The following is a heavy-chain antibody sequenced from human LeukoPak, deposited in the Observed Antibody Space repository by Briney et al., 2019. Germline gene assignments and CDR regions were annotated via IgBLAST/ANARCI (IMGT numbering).Heavy chain of an antibody. CDR1: GYTFTGYY. Sequence: ASVKVYCKASGYTFTGYYMHWLRQATGQFLELMGWINPNSGGTNYAQKFQGRVTMTRDTSISTAYMELSRLRSDDTAVYYCARDQGNGEPGTFDYWGQGTLVTVSS. V-gene: IGHV1-2*02. J-gene: IGHJ4*02. CDR2: INPNSGGT. D-gene: IGHD2-8*01. CDR3: ARDQGNGEPGTFDY.